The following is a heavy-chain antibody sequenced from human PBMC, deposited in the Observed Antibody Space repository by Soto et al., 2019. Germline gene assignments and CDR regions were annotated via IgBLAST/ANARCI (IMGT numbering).Heavy chain of an antibody. V-gene: IGHV4-39*01. D-gene: IGHD3-3*01. J-gene: IGHJ6*03. CDR1: GGSISSSSYY. CDR3: ARHNPVEYYYYIDV. CDR2: IYYSGST. Sequence: SETLSLTCTVSGGSISSSSYYWGWIRQPPGKGLEWIGSIYYSGSTYYNPSLKIRVTISVDTSKNQFSLKLSSVTAADTAVYYCARHNPVEYYYYIDVWGKGTTVTVSS.